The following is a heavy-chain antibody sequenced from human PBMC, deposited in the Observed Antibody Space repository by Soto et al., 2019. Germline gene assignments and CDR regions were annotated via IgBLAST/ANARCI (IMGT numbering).Heavy chain of an antibody. V-gene: IGHV3-33*01. CDR1: GFTFSSYG. CDR3: AREKGYCSSTSCYDDY. Sequence: QVQLVESGGGVVQPERSLRLSCAASGFTFSSYGMHWVRQAPGKGLEWVAVIWYDGSNKYYADSVKGRFTISRDNSKNTLYLQMNSLRAEDTAVYYCAREKGYCSSTSCYDDYWGQGTLVTVSS. CDR2: IWYDGSNK. D-gene: IGHD2-2*01. J-gene: IGHJ4*02.